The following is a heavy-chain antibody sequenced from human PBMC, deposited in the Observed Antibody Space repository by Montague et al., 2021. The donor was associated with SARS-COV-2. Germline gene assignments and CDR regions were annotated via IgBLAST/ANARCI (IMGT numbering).Heavy chain of an antibody. CDR3: TREGYQVLWSDYYYYGMDV. Sequence: SETLSLTCAVYGGSFSGYYWSWIRQPPGKGLEWIGEINHSGSTNYNPSLKSRVTISVDTSKNQFSLKLSCVTAADTAVYYCTREGYQVLWSDYYYYGMDVWGQGTTVTVS. J-gene: IGHJ6*02. CDR1: GGSFSGYY. V-gene: IGHV4-34*01. CDR2: INHSGST. D-gene: IGHD2-2*01.